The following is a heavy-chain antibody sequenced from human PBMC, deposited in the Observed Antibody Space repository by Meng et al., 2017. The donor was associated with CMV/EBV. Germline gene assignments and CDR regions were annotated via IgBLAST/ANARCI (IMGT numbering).Heavy chain of an antibody. CDR2: IKQDGSEK. V-gene: IGHV3-7*01. CDR3: ATQGRSARPGY. CDR1: GFTFSSYW. J-gene: IGHJ4*02. D-gene: IGHD6-6*01. Sequence: GESLKISCAASGFTFSSYWMSWVRQAPGKGLEWVANIKQDGSEKYYVDSVKGRFTISRDNAKNSLYLQMNSLRAEDTAVYYCATQGRSARPGYWGQGTLVTVSS.